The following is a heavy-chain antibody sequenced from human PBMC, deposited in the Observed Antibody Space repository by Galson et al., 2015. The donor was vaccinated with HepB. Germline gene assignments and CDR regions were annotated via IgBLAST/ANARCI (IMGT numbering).Heavy chain of an antibody. Sequence: LRLSCAASGFNFNHAWMSWVRQAPGKGLEWVGRIKSKNDGGTTDYAAPVKGRVSISRDDSKNTLYLQMNSLKTEDTAVYYCTTGFPHGYCSSGSCNLWDYWGHGTLVTVSS. J-gene: IGHJ4*01. V-gene: IGHV3-15*01. D-gene: IGHD2-15*01. CDR3: TTGFPHGYCSSGSCNLWDY. CDR2: IKSKNDGGTT. CDR1: GFNFNHAW.